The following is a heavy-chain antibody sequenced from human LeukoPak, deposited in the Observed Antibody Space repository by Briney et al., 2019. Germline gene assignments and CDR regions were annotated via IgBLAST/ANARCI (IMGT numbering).Heavy chain of an antibody. CDR2: IYSGGST. CDR1: GFTVSSNY. Sequence: PGGSLRLSCAAPGFTVSSNYMSWVRQAPGKGLEWVSVIYSGGSTYYADSVKGRFTISRDNSKNTLYLQMNSLRAEDTAVYYCARLAAAGLFDYWGQGTLVTVSS. D-gene: IGHD6-13*01. V-gene: IGHV3-53*01. J-gene: IGHJ4*02. CDR3: ARLAAAGLFDY.